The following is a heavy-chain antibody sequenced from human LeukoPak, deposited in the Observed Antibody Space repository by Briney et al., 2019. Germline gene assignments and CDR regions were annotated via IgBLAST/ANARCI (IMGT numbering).Heavy chain of an antibody. CDR3: ARVQWLVLY. J-gene: IGHJ4*02. CDR1: GGSISSSSYY. Sequence: SSETLSLTCTVSGGSISSSSYYWGWIRQPPGKGLEWIGSIYYSGSTSYNPSLKSRVTISVDTSKNQFSLKLSSVTAADTAVYYCARVQWLVLYWGQGTLVTVSS. V-gene: IGHV4-39*01. D-gene: IGHD6-19*01. CDR2: IYYSGST.